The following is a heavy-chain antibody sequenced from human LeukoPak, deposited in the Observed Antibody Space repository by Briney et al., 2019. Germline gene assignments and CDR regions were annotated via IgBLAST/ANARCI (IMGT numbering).Heavy chain of an antibody. D-gene: IGHD3-22*01. Sequence: SQTLSLTCTVSGGSISSGDYYWSWIRQPPGKGLEWIGYIYYSGSTYYNPSLKSRVTISIDTSKNQFSLKLSSVTAADTAVYYCARYDSTGYMVDFWGQGALVTVSS. CDR1: GGSISSGDYY. J-gene: IGHJ4*02. CDR3: ARYDSTGYMVDF. CDR2: IYYSGST. V-gene: IGHV4-30-4*08.